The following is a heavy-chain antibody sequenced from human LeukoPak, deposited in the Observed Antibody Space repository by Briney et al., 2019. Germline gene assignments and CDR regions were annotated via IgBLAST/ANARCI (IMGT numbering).Heavy chain of an antibody. V-gene: IGHV1-46*01. CDR2: TNPSGGST. CDR1: GYTFTSYY. J-gene: IGHJ4*02. CDR3: ARLAVAGRGSGRFDY. D-gene: IGHD6-19*01. Sequence: ASVKVSCEASGYTFTSYYMHWVRQAPGQGLEWMGITNPSGGSTSYAQKFQGRVTMTRDTSTSTVYMELSSLRSEDTAVYYCARLAVAGRGSGRFDYWGQGTLVTVSS.